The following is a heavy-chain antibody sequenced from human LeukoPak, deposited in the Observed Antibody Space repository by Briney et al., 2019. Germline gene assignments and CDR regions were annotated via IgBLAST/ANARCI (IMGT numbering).Heavy chain of an antibody. J-gene: IGHJ4*02. V-gene: IGHV1-69*01. CDR1: GGTFSSYA. D-gene: IGHD3-10*01. Sequence: SVDLSCKASGGTFSSYAISWVRQAPGQGLEWMGGIIPIFGTANYAQKFQGRVTITADESTSTAYMELSSLRYEDTAVYYCARVFYYGSGSRSTYYFDYWGQGTLVTVSS. CDR2: IIPIFGTA. CDR3: ARVFYYGSGSRSTYYFDY.